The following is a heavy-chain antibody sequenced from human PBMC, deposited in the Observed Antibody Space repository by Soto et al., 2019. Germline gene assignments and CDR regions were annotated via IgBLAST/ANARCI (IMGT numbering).Heavy chain of an antibody. J-gene: IGHJ6*02. Sequence: SETLSLTCTVSGGSISSSSYYWGWIRQPPGKGLEWIGSIYYSGSTYYNPSLKSRVTISVDTSKNQFSLKLSSVTAADTVVYYCARHVGPGKYYYYPNYYYYYGMDVWGQGTTVTVSS. CDR2: IYYSGST. CDR1: GGSISSSSYY. V-gene: IGHV4-39*01. CDR3: ARHVGPGKYYYYPNYYYYYGMDV. D-gene: IGHD3-10*01.